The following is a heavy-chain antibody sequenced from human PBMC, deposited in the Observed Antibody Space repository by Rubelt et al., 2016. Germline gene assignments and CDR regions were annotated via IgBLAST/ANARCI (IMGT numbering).Heavy chain of an antibody. CDR2: INHSGST. CDR3: ASGATYYYGSGSYPPRTGIVDY. Sequence: QVQLQQWGAGLLKPSETLSLTCAVYGGSFSGYYWSWIRQPPGKGLEWIGEINHSGSTNYNQSLKGRVTISVDTSKNQFSLKLGSVTAADTAVYYCASGATYYYGSGSYPPRTGIVDYWGQGTLVTVSS. V-gene: IGHV4-34*01. CDR1: GGSFSGYY. D-gene: IGHD3-10*01. J-gene: IGHJ4*02.